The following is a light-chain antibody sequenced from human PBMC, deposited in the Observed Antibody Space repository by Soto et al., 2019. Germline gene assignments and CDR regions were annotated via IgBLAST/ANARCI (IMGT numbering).Light chain of an antibody. Sequence: IVLTQSPGTLSLSPGERATLSCRASQSVSNSYLAWYQQKRGQAPRLLIFGASSRATGIPDRFSGGGSGTDFTLIISRLEPEDFAVYFCHQYGNSPQTFGQGTKLEIK. V-gene: IGKV3-20*01. CDR2: GAS. J-gene: IGKJ2*01. CDR1: QSVSNSY. CDR3: HQYGNSPQT.